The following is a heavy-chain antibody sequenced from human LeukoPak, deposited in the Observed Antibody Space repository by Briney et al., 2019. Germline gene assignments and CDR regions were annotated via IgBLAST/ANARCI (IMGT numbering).Heavy chain of an antibody. CDR3: ARGVSVIAFDY. J-gene: IGHJ4*02. CDR2: INHSGST. Sequence: SETLSLTCAVYGGSFSGYYWSWIRQPPGKGLEWIGEINHSGSTNYNPPLKSRVTISVDTSKNQFSLKLSSVTAADAAVYYCARGVSVIAFDYWGQGTLVTVSS. D-gene: IGHD3-10*01. V-gene: IGHV4-34*01. CDR1: GGSFSGYY.